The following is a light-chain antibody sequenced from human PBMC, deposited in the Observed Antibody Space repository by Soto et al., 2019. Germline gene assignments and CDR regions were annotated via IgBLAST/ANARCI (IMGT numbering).Light chain of an antibody. J-gene: IGKJ4*01. CDR1: QGIRNE. CDR3: LQHNSYPHT. Sequence: DIQMTQSPSSLSASVGDRVTITCRASQGIRNELGWYQQKPGKAPKRLIYAASSLQSGVPSRFSGSGYGTEFTLTISSLQPEDFATYSCLQHNSYPHTFGGGTKVDIK. V-gene: IGKV1-17*01. CDR2: AAS.